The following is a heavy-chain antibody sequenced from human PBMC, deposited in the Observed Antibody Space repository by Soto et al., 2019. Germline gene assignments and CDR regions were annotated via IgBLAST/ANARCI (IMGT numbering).Heavy chain of an antibody. CDR2: ISATGTFM. D-gene: IGHD3-22*01. CDR3: ARDSYDSSGYPYFDY. V-gene: IGHV3-21*01. Sequence: GGSLRLSCAASGFTFSNYTMNWVRQAPGKGLEWVSSISATGTFMFYADSVKGRFTISRDNAKNSLSLQMNSLRAGDTAVYHCARDSYDSSGYPYFDYWGQGTL. J-gene: IGHJ4*02. CDR1: GFTFSNYT.